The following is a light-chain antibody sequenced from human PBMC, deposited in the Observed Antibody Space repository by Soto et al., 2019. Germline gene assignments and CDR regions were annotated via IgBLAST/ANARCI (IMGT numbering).Light chain of an antibody. V-gene: IGKV3-11*01. Sequence: EILLTQSPATLSLSPGERATLSCRASQNINNYLAWYQQKPGQAPRLLIYDAFNRATGIPARFSGSGSGTDFVLTISSLEPEDFGVYYCQQRNNWVTFGGGTKVDI. CDR3: QQRNNWVT. CDR2: DAF. CDR1: QNINNY. J-gene: IGKJ4*01.